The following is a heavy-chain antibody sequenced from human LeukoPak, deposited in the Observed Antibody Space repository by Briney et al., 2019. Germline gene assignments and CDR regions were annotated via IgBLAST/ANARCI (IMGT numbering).Heavy chain of an antibody. CDR3: ARGIYSNGNMNDY. V-gene: IGHV3-30*04. D-gene: IGHD4-11*01. J-gene: IGHJ4*02. Sequence: HAGGSLRLSRAASGFTFSGYPMHWVRQAPGKGLDWVAIISDDGGRKFYADSVKGRFTISRDNSKNTLYLQMNSLRAEDTAVYYCARGIYSNGNMNDYWGQGTLVTVSS. CDR2: ISDDGGRK. CDR1: GFTFSGYP.